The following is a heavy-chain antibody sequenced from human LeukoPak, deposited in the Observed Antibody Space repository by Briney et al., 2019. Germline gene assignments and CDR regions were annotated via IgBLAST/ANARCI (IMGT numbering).Heavy chain of an antibody. CDR2: INHSGST. J-gene: IGHJ4*02. V-gene: IGHV4-34*01. D-gene: IGHD3-16*02. CDR1: GGSFSSYY. Sequence: SETLSLTCAVYGGSFSSYYWSWIRQPPGKGLEWIGEINHSGSTNYNPSLKSRVTISVDTSKNQFSLKLSSVTAADTAVYYCARRYDYVWGSYHYWGQGTLVTVSS. CDR3: ARRYDYVWGSYHY.